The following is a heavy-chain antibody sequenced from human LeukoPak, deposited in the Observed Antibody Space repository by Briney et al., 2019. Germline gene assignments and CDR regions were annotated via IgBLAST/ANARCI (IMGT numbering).Heavy chain of an antibody. V-gene: IGHV4-59*01. J-gene: IGHJ4*02. D-gene: IGHD2-21*02. CDR1: GGSISSYY. Sequence: SETLSLTCTVSGGSISSYYWIWIRQPPGQGLEWIGYIYYSGSTNYNPSLKSRVTISVDTSKNQFSLKLSSVTAADTAVYYCAREAATALFYCDYWGQGTVVTVSS. CDR2: IYYSGST. CDR3: AREAATALFYCDY.